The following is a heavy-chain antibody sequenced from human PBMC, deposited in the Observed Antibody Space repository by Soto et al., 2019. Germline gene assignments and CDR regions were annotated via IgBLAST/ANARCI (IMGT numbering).Heavy chain of an antibody. Sequence: QTLSLTCAISGDSVSGKSAAWNWIRQSPSRGLEWLGRTYYRSKWYNDYAVSVKSRITINPDTSKNQFSLQLNSVTPEDTAVYYCARGKGIWNYENWFDPWGQGTLVSVS. D-gene: IGHD1-7*01. V-gene: IGHV6-1*01. CDR3: ARGKGIWNYENWFDP. CDR2: TYYRSKWYN. CDR1: GDSVSGKSAA. J-gene: IGHJ5*02.